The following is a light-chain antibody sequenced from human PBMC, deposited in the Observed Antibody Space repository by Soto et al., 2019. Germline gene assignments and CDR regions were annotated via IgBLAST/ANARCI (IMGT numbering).Light chain of an antibody. CDR1: KSDIGVYDF. CDR2: EVV. J-gene: IGLJ1*01. Sequence: QSVLAQPPSASGSPGQSVTISCTGTKSDIGVYDFVSWYQHHPGKAPRLIIYEVVQRPSGVPDRFSGSKSGNTASLTVSGLQAPDEADYFCKSYAGSNTYVFGSGTKV. CDR3: KSYAGSNTYV. V-gene: IGLV2-8*01.